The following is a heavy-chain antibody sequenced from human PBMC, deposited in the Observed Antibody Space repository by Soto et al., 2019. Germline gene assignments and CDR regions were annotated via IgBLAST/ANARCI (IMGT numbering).Heavy chain of an antibody. CDR1: GFTFDDYA. CDR3: AKGGYCSSTSCHIDY. J-gene: IGHJ4*02. V-gene: IGHV3-9*01. D-gene: IGHD2-2*02. Sequence: EVQLVESGGGLVQPGRSLRLSCAASGFTFDDYAMHWVRQAPGKGLEWVSGISWNSGSIGYADSVKGRFTISRDNAKNSLYLQMNSLRAEDTALYYCAKGGYCSSTSCHIDYWGQGTLVTVSS. CDR2: ISWNSGSI.